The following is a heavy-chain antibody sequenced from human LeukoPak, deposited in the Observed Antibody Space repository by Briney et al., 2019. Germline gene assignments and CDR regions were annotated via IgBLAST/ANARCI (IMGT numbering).Heavy chain of an antibody. V-gene: IGHV4-59*01. CDR1: GGSISSYY. Sequence: SETLSLTCTVSGGSISSYYWSWIRQPPGKGLKWIGYIYYSGSTNYNPSLKSRVTISVDTSKNQFSLKLSSVTAADTAVYYCARADTYYDFWSGYSKAINWFDPWGQGTLVTVSS. D-gene: IGHD3-3*01. CDR2: IYYSGST. CDR3: ARADTYYDFWSGYSKAINWFDP. J-gene: IGHJ5*02.